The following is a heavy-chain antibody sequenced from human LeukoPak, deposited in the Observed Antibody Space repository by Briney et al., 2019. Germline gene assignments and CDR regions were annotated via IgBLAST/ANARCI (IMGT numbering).Heavy chain of an antibody. V-gene: IGHV3-20*04. J-gene: IGHJ3*02. D-gene: IGHD5-24*01. CDR1: GFTFDDYG. Sequence: GGSLRLSCAASGFTFDDYGMSWVRQAPGKGLEWVSGINWNGGSTGYADSVKGRFTISRDNAKNSLYLQMNSLRAEDTAVYYYASVLDGYNAIWGQGTMVTVSS. CDR2: INWNGGST. CDR3: ASVLDGYNAI.